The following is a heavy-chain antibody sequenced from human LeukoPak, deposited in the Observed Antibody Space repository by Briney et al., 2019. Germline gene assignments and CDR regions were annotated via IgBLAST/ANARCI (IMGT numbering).Heavy chain of an antibody. CDR3: ARAASGYSSGWYAVY. D-gene: IGHD6-19*01. J-gene: IGHJ4*02. V-gene: IGHV1-69*13. Sequence: GASVKVSCKASGGTFSSYAISWVRQAPGQGLEWMGGIIPIFGTANYAQKFQGRVTITADESTSTAYMELSSLRSEDTAVYYCARAASGYSSGWYAVYWGQRTLVTVSS. CDR1: GGTFSSYA. CDR2: IIPIFGTA.